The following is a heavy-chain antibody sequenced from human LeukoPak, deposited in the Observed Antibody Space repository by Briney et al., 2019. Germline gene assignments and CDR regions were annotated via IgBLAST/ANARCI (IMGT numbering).Heavy chain of an antibody. V-gene: IGHV3-9*01. Sequence: PGGSLRLSCAASGFTFDEYAMHRVRQAPGKGLEWVSGISWNSVSVGYADSVKGRFIVSRDNAKNSLFLQMNSLRAGDTALYYCAKGRNIRYYYDSSGPDYWGQGALVTVSS. CDR3: AKGRNIRYYYDSSGPDY. D-gene: IGHD3-22*01. CDR1: GFTFDEYA. J-gene: IGHJ4*02. CDR2: ISWNSVSV.